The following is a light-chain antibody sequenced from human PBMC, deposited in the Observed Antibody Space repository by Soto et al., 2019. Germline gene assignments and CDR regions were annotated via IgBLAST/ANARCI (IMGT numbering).Light chain of an antibody. CDR1: QDMRND. J-gene: IGKJ1*01. Sequence: ALQMTQSPSSLSASVGDRVTITCRASQDMRNDLGWYQQKPGTAPKLLIYGTSTLQSGVPSRFAGSGSGTDFTLTINSLQPGDFATYYCLQDYAYPRTFGQGTRVEVK. CDR3: LQDYAYPRT. CDR2: GTS. V-gene: IGKV1-6*01.